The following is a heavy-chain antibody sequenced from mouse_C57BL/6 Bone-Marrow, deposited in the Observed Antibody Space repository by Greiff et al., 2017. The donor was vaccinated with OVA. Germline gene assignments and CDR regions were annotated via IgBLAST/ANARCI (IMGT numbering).Heavy chain of an antibody. V-gene: IGHV1-69*01. J-gene: IGHJ3*01. D-gene: IGHD2-4*01. CDR2: IDPSDSYT. Sequence: VQLQQPGAELVMPGASVKLSCKASGYTFTSYWMHWVKQRPGQGLEWIGEIDPSDSYTNYNQKFKGKSTLTVDKSSSTAYMQLSSLTSADSAVYYCARGPYDYSWFAYWGQGTLVTVCA. CDR1: GYTFTSYW. CDR3: ARGPYDYSWFAY.